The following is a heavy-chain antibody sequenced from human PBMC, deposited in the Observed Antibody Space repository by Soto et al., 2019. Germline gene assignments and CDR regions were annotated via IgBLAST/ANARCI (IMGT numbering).Heavy chain of an antibody. V-gene: IGHV5-51*01. CDR3: ARHYLEYSSSSAPGGY. D-gene: IGHD6-6*01. Sequence: LKISCKGSGYSFTSYWIGWVRQMPGKGLEWMGIIYPGDSDTRYSPSFQGQVTISADKSISTAYLQWSSLKASDTAMYYCARHYLEYSSSSAPGGYWGQGTLVTVSS. J-gene: IGHJ4*02. CDR2: IYPGDSDT. CDR1: GYSFTSYW.